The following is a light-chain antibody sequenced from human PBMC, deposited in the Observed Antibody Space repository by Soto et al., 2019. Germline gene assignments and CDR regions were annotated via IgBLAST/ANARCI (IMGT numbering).Light chain of an antibody. CDR3: CSHADYYTDV. V-gene: IGLV2-11*01. J-gene: IGLJ1*01. Sequence: QSVLTQPRSVSGSPGQSVTISCTGTSRDVGGYNYVSWYQQHPGKAPKLMIYEVTNRPSGVPDRFSGTKSGNTASLTISGLQAEDEAEYYCCSHADYYTDVFGTGTQLTVL. CDR1: SRDVGGYNY. CDR2: EVT.